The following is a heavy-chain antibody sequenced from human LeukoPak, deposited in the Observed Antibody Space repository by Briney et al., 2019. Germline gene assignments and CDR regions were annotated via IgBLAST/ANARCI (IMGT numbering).Heavy chain of an antibody. CDR3: ARVAKERVGGVYYFDY. V-gene: IGHV3-23*01. CDR2: ISGRGGST. Sequence: GGSPRLSCVASGFTFSSYAMSWVRQAPGKGLEWVSAISGRGGSTYYADSVKGRFTISRDNSKNTLYLQMNSLRAGDTAVYYCARVAKERVGGVYYFDYWGQGTLVTVSS. D-gene: IGHD1-1*01. CDR1: GFTFSSYA. J-gene: IGHJ4*02.